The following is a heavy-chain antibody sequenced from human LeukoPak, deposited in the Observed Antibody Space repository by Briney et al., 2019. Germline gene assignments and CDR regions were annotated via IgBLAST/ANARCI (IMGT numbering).Heavy chain of an antibody. V-gene: IGHV3-23*01. D-gene: IGHD4-17*01. CDR3: AKAPTMTMNLNDY. CDR2: ISGSGGST. Sequence: PGGSLRLSCAASGFTFSNYAMSWVRQAPGKGLEWVSGISGSGGSTYNADSVKGRFTISRDNSKNTLYLQMNSLRAEDTAVYYCAKAPTMTMNLNDYWGQGTLVTVSS. CDR1: GFTFSNYA. J-gene: IGHJ4*02.